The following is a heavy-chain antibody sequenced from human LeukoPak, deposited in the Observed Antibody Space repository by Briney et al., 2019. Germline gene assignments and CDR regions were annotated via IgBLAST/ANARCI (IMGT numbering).Heavy chain of an antibody. CDR3: ARGVPYDSWSGPHYSDY. Sequence: GGSLRLSCAASGFTFSKFTMNWVRQAPGKGLEWVAHIKQDGSQEYYVDSVKGRFTISRDSAKNSLYLQMNSLRAGDTAVYYCARGVPYDSWSGPHYSDYWGQGTLVTVSS. CDR1: GFTFSKFT. V-gene: IGHV3-7*01. CDR2: IKQDGSQE. J-gene: IGHJ4*02. D-gene: IGHD3-3*01.